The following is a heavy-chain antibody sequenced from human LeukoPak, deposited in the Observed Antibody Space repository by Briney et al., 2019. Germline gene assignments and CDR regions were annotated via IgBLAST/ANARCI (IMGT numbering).Heavy chain of an antibody. V-gene: IGHV4-59*01. CDR1: GGSFSSYY. CDR2: IYYSGST. CDR3: ARFIAAAGTDYYYYGMDV. Sequence: SETLSLTCTVSGGSFSSYYWSWIRQPPGKGLDGIGYIYYSGSTNYNPSLKSRVTISVDTSKNQFSLKLSSVTAADTAVYYCARFIAAAGTDYYYYGMDVWGQGTTVTVSS. J-gene: IGHJ6*02. D-gene: IGHD6-13*01.